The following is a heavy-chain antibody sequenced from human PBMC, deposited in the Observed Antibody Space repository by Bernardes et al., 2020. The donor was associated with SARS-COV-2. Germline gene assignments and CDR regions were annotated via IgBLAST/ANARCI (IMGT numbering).Heavy chain of an antibody. V-gene: IGHV3-66*02. CDR1: GFTVTSIY. CDR3: ARDSIRGIPFYFYGMDV. Sequence: GSLRLSCAASGFTVTSIYITWVRPAPGKGLEWVSTFYSGSGGDSPYYADSVKGRFTISRDNSKSTLFLQMNSLRPEDTAVYYCARDSIRGIPFYFYGMDVWGQGTTVTVSS. J-gene: IGHJ6*02. D-gene: IGHD3-10*01. CDR2: FYSGSGGDSP.